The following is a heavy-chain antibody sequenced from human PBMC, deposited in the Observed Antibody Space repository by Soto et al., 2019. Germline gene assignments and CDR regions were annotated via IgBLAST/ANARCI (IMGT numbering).Heavy chain of an antibody. D-gene: IGHD3-3*01. CDR3: ASPQDLSFYERRRPPPLEC. J-gene: IGHJ4*02. V-gene: IGHV1-69*01. CDR1: GDTFNIYA. Sequence: QVQLVQSGAEVKKPGSSVKVSCKASGDTFNIYAINWVRQAPGHGLEWMGGIIPISLTTNHTQKFQGRLTMTAVDPTHTASMESNNLGSDDTAVYYSASPQDLSFYERRRPPPLECWGQGTVVTVSS. CDR2: IIPISLTT.